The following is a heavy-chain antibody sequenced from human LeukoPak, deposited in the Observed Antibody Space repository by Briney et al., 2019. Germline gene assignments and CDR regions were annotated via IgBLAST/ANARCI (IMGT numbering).Heavy chain of an antibody. V-gene: IGHV3-7*01. CDR1: RFTFSNYW. Sequence: GGSLRLSCTASRFTFSNYWMSWVRQAPGKGLEWVANIKQDGSKKYYVDSVKGRFTISRDNAKNSLSLQMNSLRAEDTAVYYCARDEPSPLRGDFFDYWGQGTLVTVSS. CDR3: ARDEPSPLRGDFFDY. D-gene: IGHD2-21*02. J-gene: IGHJ4*02. CDR2: IKQDGSKK.